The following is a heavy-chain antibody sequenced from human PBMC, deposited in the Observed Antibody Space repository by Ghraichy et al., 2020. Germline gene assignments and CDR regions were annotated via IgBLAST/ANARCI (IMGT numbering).Heavy chain of an antibody. CDR1: GYTFTGYY. CDR3: AREAPSYYYDSSGYSAYYFDY. V-gene: IGHV1-2*02. Sequence: ASVKVSCKASGYTFTGYYMHWVRQATGQGLEWMGWINPNSGGTNYAQKFQGRVTMTRDTSISTAYMELSRLRSDDTAVYYCAREAPSYYYDSSGYSAYYFDYWGQGTLVTVSS. D-gene: IGHD3-22*01. J-gene: IGHJ4*02. CDR2: INPNSGGT.